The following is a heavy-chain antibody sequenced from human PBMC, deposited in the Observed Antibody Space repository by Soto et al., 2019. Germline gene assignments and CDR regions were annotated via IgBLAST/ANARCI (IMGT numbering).Heavy chain of an antibody. Sequence: QVQLQQWGAGLLKPSETLSLTCAVYGGSFSGYYWSWIRQPPGKGLEWIGEINHSGRTNYNPSLRSRVTISVDTSKNQFSLKLSSVTAADTAVYYCASHYYYYMDVWGKGTTVTVSS. CDR2: INHSGRT. V-gene: IGHV4-34*01. CDR1: GGSFSGYY. J-gene: IGHJ6*03. CDR3: ASHYYYYMDV.